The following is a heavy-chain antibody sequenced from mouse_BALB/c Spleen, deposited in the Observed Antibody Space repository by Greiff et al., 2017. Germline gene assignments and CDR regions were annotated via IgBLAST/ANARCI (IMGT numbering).Heavy chain of an antibody. CDR1: GFTFSSYA. J-gene: IGHJ4*01. CDR3: ARDLPRGFDYYAMDY. V-gene: IGHV5-9-4*01. CDR2: ISSGGSYT. Sequence: EVQLVESGGGLVKPGGSLKLSCAASGFTFSSYAMSWVRQSPEKRLVWVAEISSGGSYTYYPDTVTGRFTISRDNAKNTLYLEMSSLRSEDTAMYYCARDLPRGFDYYAMDYWGQGTSVTVSS.